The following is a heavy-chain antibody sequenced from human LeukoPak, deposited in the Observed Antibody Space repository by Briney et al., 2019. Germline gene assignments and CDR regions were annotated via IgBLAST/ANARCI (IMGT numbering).Heavy chain of an antibody. CDR2: INHSGST. CDR1: GGSFSGYY. V-gene: IGHV4-34*01. Sequence: SETLSLTCAVYGGSFSGYYWSWIRQPPGKGLEWIGEINHSGSTNYNPPLKSRVTISVDKSKNQFSLKLSSVTAADTAVYYCARAGGDRGFDYWGQGTLVTVSS. J-gene: IGHJ4*02. D-gene: IGHD3-16*01. CDR3: ARAGGDRGFDY.